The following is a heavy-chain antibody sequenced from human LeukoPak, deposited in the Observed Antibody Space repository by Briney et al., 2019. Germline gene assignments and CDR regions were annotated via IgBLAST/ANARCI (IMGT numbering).Heavy chain of an antibody. D-gene: IGHD3-9*01. J-gene: IGHJ6*03. V-gene: IGHV3-21*04. CDR2: ISSRSSYI. Sequence: GGSLRLSCAASGFTFSSYEMNWVRQAPGKGLEWVSSISSRSSYIYYADSVKGRFTISRDNAKNSLYLQMNSLRAEDTAVYYCAKQGRDWLRDYYYYMDVWGKGTTVTISS. CDR3: AKQGRDWLRDYYYYMDV. CDR1: GFTFSSYE.